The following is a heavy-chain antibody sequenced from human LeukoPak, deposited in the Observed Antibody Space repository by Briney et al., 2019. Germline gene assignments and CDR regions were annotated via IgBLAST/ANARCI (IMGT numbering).Heavy chain of an antibody. D-gene: IGHD6-19*01. V-gene: IGHV3-7*03. CDR1: GFTFSNYW. Sequence: GGSLRLSCATSGFTFSNYWMCWVRQAPGKGLEWVANIRQDGGDKYYADSVKGRFTISRDNAKNSLYLQMNSLRAEDTTVYSCARVIVTVPGQSDYFDYWGQGTLVTFSS. J-gene: IGHJ4*02. CDR2: IRQDGGDK. CDR3: ARVIVTVPGQSDYFDY.